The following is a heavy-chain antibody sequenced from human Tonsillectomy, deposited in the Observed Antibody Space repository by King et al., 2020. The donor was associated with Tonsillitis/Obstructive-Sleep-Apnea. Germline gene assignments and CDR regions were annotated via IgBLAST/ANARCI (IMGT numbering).Heavy chain of an antibody. CDR2: MSYRGRT. CDR3: ARGSARSGYRDLVAFDI. D-gene: IGHD3-3*01. CDR1: GGSSSSSTDH. Sequence: LKESCPGLVKHSETLALTCAVSGGSSSSSTDHWDWIRPPQGKGLEWSGGMSYRGRTYQNQSLKSRVSINVNTSKNQIFLNLSSVTAADTAVYYCARGSARSGYRDLVAFDIWGQGTMVIVSS. V-gene: IGHV4-39*01. J-gene: IGHJ3*02.